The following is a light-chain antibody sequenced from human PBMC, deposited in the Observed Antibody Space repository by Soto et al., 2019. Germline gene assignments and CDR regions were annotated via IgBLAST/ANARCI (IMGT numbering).Light chain of an antibody. V-gene: IGKV3-15*01. CDR2: GAS. J-gene: IGKJ5*01. CDR3: QQYNNWLIT. CDR1: QSVSSN. Sequence: EIVMTQSPDTLSVSPGERATLSCRASQSVSSNLAWYQQKPGQAPRLLIYGASTRATGIPARFSGSGSGTEFTLTISSLQSEDVAVYYCQQYNNWLITFGQGTLLEIK.